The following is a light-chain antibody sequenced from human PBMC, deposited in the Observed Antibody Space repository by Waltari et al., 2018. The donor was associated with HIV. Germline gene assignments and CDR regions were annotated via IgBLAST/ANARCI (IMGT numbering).Light chain of an antibody. CDR1: SSDIGGYNY. J-gene: IGLJ2*01. CDR2: EVT. CDR3: SSYAPTNKFYVL. Sequence: QSALTQPPSASGSPGQSVTMSCTGTSSDIGGYNYVSWYQQHPGKAPKLILTEVTNRPSGVPARFSGSKSGNTASLTVSGLQAEDEAHYYCSSYAPTNKFYVLFGGGTTLTVL. V-gene: IGLV2-8*01.